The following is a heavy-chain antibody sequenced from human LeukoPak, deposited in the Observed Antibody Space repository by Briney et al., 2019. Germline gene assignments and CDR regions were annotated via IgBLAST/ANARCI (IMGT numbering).Heavy chain of an antibody. CDR2: IYYSGST. CDR1: GGSFSNYY. J-gene: IGHJ5*02. CDR3: ARHPTALVSYGFDP. V-gene: IGHV4-59*08. Sequence: SETLSLTCTVSGGSFSNYYWSWIRQPPGKGLEWIGYIYYSGSTNYNTSLKSRVTISVDTSKNQFSLNLSSVTAADTAVYYCARHPTALVSYGFDPWGKGTLVTVSS. D-gene: IGHD5-18*01.